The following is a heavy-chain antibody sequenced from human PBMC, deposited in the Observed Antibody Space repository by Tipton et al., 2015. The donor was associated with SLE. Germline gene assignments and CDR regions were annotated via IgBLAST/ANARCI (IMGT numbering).Heavy chain of an antibody. J-gene: IGHJ4*02. CDR1: GFTFSSYA. CDR2: ISYDGSNK. CDR3: ASGIGMTAAENY. D-gene: IGHD6-13*01. Sequence: RSLRLSCAASGFTFSSYAMHWVRQAPGKGLEWVAVISYDGSNKYYADSVKGRFTISRDNSKNTLYLQMNSLRAEDTAVYYCASGIGMTAAENYWGQGTLVTVSS. V-gene: IGHV3-30-3*02.